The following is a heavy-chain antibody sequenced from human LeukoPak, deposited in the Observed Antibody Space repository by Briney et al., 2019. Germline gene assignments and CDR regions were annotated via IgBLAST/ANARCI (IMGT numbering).Heavy chain of an antibody. CDR3: ARDRPDSTSPTTVGRFDP. CDR1: GDSISSDGFY. J-gene: IGHJ5*02. D-gene: IGHD2-2*01. CDR2: IYSTGTT. Sequence: SETLSLTCSASGDSISSDGFYWHWIRPHPGKGLEWFGYIYSTGTTYYNPSLTRLLTMSLYTSKNQFSLKVTSVTAADTAVYFCARDRPDSTSPTTVGRFDPWGQGTLVTVSS. V-gene: IGHV4-31*01.